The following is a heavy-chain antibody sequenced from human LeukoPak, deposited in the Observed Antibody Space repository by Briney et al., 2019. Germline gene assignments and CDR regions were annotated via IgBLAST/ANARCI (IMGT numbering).Heavy chain of an antibody. J-gene: IGHJ4*02. CDR2: IYSGGST. V-gene: IGHV3-53*01. Sequence: PGGSLRLSCAASGFTVSSNYMSWVRQAPGKGLEWVSVIYSGGSTYYADSVKGRFTISRDNSKNTLCLQMNSLRAEDTAVYYCAKDSGSRWLQRLDYFDYWGQGTLVTVSS. D-gene: IGHD5-24*01. CDR1: GFTVSSNY. CDR3: AKDSGSRWLQRLDYFDY.